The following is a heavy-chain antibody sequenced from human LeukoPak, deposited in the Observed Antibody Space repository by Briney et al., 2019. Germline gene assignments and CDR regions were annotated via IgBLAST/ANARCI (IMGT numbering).Heavy chain of an antibody. CDR1: GGSFSGYY. V-gene: IGHV4-34*01. Sequence: SETLSLTCAVYGGSFSGYYWSWMRQPPGKGLEWIGEINHSGSTNYNPSLKSRVTISVDTSKKQFSLKLSSVTAADTAVYYCVTYYFDSSGPKKNYWGQGTLVTVSS. D-gene: IGHD3-22*01. CDR3: VTYYFDSSGPKKNY. J-gene: IGHJ4*02. CDR2: INHSGST.